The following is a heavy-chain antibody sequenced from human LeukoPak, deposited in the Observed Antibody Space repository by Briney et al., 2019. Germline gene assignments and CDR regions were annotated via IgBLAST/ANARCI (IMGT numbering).Heavy chain of an antibody. D-gene: IGHD1-26*01. CDR2: ISPGGDIT. CDR1: GFTFSSYA. Sequence: GGSLRLSCAASGFTFSSYAMNWVRQAPGKGLEWVSGISPGGDITYYADSVKGRFTISRDNSKNTLYLQMNSLRAEDTAVYYCARALRIYYYFDHWGQGTLVTVSS. J-gene: IGHJ4*02. V-gene: IGHV3-23*01. CDR3: ARALRIYYYFDH.